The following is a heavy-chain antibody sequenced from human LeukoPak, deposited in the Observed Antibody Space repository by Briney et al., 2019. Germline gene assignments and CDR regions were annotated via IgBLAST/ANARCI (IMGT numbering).Heavy chain of an antibody. CDR2: INTMSGNP. CDR1: GYSIIGNS. CDR3: TRDLAYLHFDV. J-gene: IGHJ4*02. V-gene: IGHV7-4-1*02. D-gene: IGHD2/OR15-2a*01. Sequence: GASVKVSCKASGYSIIGNSINWVRQAPGQGLEWIGYINTMSGNPTYAQGFTGRFVFSLETSVSTAYLLISSLKAEDSGVYYCTRDLAYLHFDVWGQGTLVTVSS.